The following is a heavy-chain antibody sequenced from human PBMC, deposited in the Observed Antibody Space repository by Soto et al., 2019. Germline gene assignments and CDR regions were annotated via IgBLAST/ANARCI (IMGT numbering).Heavy chain of an antibody. CDR2: ISAGRRT. CDR1: GFTFSNYA. Sequence: EVQVLESGGDLVQPGGSLRLSCAASGFTFSNYAMNWVRQAPGKGPEWVSGISAGRRTYYAASVKGRFTISRDDSKSTLFLERDSRASEDTALFYCTKVRGVQIWGKGTTVT. V-gene: IGHV3-23*01. J-gene: IGHJ6*03. D-gene: IGHD2-8*01. CDR3: TKVRGVQI.